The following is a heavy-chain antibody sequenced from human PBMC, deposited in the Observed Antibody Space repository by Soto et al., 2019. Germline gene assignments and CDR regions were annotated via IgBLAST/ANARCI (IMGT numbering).Heavy chain of an antibody. CDR2: IKFDGSEK. J-gene: IGHJ5*02. CDR3: VKDGGYCSSATCYSPRNHYFDA. V-gene: IGHV3-7*03. Sequence: GGSLRLSCAASGFDFSVYWMSWVRQAPGKGPEWVANIKFDGSEKQYVDSVKGRFTISRDDARNSVFLQMNSLRAGDTAVYYCVKDGGYCSSATCYSPRNHYFDAWGQGTLVTVSS. D-gene: IGHD2-2*01. CDR1: GFDFSVYW.